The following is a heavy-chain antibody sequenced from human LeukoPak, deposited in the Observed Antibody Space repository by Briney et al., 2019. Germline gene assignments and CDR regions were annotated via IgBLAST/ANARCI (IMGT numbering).Heavy chain of an antibody. D-gene: IGHD1-1*01. Sequence: SVKVSCKASGGTFSSYAISWVRQAPGQGLEWMGRIIPIFGTANYAQKFQGRVTITTDESASTAYMELSSLRSEDTAVYYCARHSHGLERPLDDWFDPWGQGTLVTVSS. CDR3: ARHSHGLERPLDDWFDP. J-gene: IGHJ5*02. CDR1: GGTFSSYA. CDR2: IIPIFGTA. V-gene: IGHV1-69*05.